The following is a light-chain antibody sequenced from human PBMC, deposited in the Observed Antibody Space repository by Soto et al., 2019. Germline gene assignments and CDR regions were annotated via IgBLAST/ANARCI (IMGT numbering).Light chain of an antibody. CDR2: RAS. CDR3: QHYNDYSRV. V-gene: IGKV1-5*03. CDR1: QSVDSW. J-gene: IGKJ1*01. Sequence: DIQMTQSPSTLSASIGDRVTITCRASQSVDSWLAWYQQQPGKAPKLLIYRASTLQTGVPSRFSGTGSGTQFTLTISSLQADDFANYYCQHYNDYSRVFGQGTKVEIK.